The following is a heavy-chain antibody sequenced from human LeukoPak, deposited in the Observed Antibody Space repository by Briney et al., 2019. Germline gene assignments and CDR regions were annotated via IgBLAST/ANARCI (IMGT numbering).Heavy chain of an antibody. Sequence: VASVKVSCKASGGTFSSYAISWVRQAPGQGLEWMGRNIPILGIANYAQKFQGRVTITADKSTSTAYMELSSLRSEDTAVYYCARDGYLTMIVVVPGGLDYYFDYWGQGTLVTVSS. D-gene: IGHD3-22*01. J-gene: IGHJ4*02. CDR1: GGTFSSYA. CDR3: ARDGYLTMIVVVPGGLDYYFDY. V-gene: IGHV1-69*04. CDR2: NIPILGIA.